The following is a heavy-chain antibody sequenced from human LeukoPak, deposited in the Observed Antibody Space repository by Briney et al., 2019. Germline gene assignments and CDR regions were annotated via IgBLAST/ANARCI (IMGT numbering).Heavy chain of an antibody. V-gene: IGHV3-66*01. CDR1: GFTVSSNY. J-gene: IGHJ5*02. D-gene: IGHD6-13*01. CDR2: FYSGGST. Sequence: GSLRLSCAASGFTVSSNYMSWVRQAPGKGLEWVSVFYSGGSTYYADSVKGRFTISRDNSKNTLYLQMNSLRADDTAVYYCARTQQLVLGWFDPWGQGTLVTVSS. CDR3: ARTQQLVLGWFDP.